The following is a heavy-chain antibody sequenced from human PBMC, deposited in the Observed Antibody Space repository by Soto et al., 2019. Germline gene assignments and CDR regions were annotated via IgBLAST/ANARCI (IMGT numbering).Heavy chain of an antibody. Sequence: ASVKVSCKASGYTFTSYYMHWVRQAPGQGLEWMGIINPSGGSTSYAQKFQGRVTMTRDTSTSTVYMELSSLRSEDTAVYYCATSGRGNDILTGEDFDYWGQGTLVTVSS. CDR1: GYTFTSYY. D-gene: IGHD3-9*01. CDR3: ATSGRGNDILTGEDFDY. CDR2: INPSGGST. J-gene: IGHJ4*02. V-gene: IGHV1-46*03.